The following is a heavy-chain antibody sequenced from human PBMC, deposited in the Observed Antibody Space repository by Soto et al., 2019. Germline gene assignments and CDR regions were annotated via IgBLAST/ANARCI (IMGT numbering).Heavy chain of an antibody. Sequence: QVQLVQSGAEVKKLGASVKVSCKASGYTFTNYGISWVRQAPGQGLEWMGWISTYNGHTTSAQQLPGRLTMTTDTSTSTVSMELRSLRSDDAAVYFCARDWGQQWLAYGLDVWGQGTTVTVSS. J-gene: IGHJ6*02. V-gene: IGHV1-18*01. CDR2: ISTYNGHT. CDR1: GYTFTNYG. D-gene: IGHD6-19*01. CDR3: ARDWGQQWLAYGLDV.